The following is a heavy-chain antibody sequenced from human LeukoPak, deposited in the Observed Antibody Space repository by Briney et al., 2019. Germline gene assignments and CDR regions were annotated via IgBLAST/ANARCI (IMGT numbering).Heavy chain of an antibody. V-gene: IGHV4-34*01. J-gene: IGHJ3*02. CDR1: GGSFSGYY. CDR3: ARDPATYSYDSSGIWDAFDI. D-gene: IGHD3-22*01. CDR2: IYHSGST. Sequence: PSETLSLTCAVYGGSFSGYYWSWIRQPPGKGLEWIGSIYHSGSTSYNPSLKSRVTISVDTSKNQFSLKLSSVTAADTAVYYCARDPATYSYDSSGIWDAFDIWGRGTMVTVSS.